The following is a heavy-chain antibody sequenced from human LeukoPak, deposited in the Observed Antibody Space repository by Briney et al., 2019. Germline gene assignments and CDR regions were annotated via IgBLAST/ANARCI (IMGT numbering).Heavy chain of an antibody. V-gene: IGHV3-23*01. D-gene: IGHD1-26*01. CDR1: GFTFNIYG. Sequence: GGSLRLSCAASGFTFNIYGMGWVRQAPGKGLEWVSAISGSGGSTYYADSVKGRFTISRDNSKNTLYLQMNSLRAEDTAVYYCAKISMGELLGDAFDIWGQGTMVTVSS. CDR3: AKISMGELLGDAFDI. J-gene: IGHJ3*02. CDR2: ISGSGGST.